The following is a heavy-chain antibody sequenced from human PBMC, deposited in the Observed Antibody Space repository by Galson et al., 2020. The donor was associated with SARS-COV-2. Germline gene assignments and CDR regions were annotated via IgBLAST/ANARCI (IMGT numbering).Heavy chain of an antibody. CDR2: MYTNGTT. Sequence: SETLSLTCTVSGDSISDFSWTWIRQPAEKGLEWIGHMYTNGTTNYNPSLRSRVTMSLDTSKKQFSLKLRTVTAADTAVYYCARLMARRGSHFRGPDWGQGTLVTVSS. CDR3: ARLMARRGSHFRGPD. V-gene: IGHV4-4*07. J-gene: IGHJ4*02. D-gene: IGHD2-15*01. CDR1: GDSISDFS.